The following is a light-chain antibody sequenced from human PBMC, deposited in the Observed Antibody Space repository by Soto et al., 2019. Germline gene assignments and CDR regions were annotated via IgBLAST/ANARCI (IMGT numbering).Light chain of an antibody. J-gene: IGKJ1*01. CDR1: QSIDNW. CDR3: QNYNSPPWT. CDR2: KAS. V-gene: IGKV1-5*03. Sequence: DIPMTQSPSTLCASIGDRVTITCRASQSIDNWLGWYQQKPGKAPKLLIYKASTLEGGVPSRFSGSGSGTEFTLTISSLQPDDFATYYCQNYNSPPWTFGQGTKVEIK.